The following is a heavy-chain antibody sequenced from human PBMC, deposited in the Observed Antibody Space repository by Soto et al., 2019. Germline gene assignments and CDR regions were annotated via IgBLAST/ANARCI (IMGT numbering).Heavy chain of an antibody. CDR2: ISYDGSNK. Sequence: VQLVESGGGVVQPGRSLRLSCAASGFTFSSYAMHWVRQAPGKGLEWVAVISYDGSNKYYADSVKGRFTISRDNSKNTLYLQMNSLRAEDTAVYYCARDVSAWHYYYGMDVWGQGTTVTVSS. CDR1: GFTFSSYA. D-gene: IGHD6-25*01. J-gene: IGHJ6*02. CDR3: ARDVSAWHYYYGMDV. V-gene: IGHV3-30-3*01.